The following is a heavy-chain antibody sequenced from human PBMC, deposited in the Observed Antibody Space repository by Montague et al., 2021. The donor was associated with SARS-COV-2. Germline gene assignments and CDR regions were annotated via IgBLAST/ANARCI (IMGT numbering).Heavy chain of an antibody. J-gene: IGHJ4*02. Sequence: PALVKPTQTLTLTCTFSGFSLSTDGVGVGWIRQPPGKALEWLALIYWDDDKRYRPGLQSRLTITKGTSENQVVLTMTNMDPVDTATYYCAHRYYSGSGGSESVVFDYWGQGTLVTVSS. CDR3: AHRYYSGSGGSESVVFDY. V-gene: IGHV2-5*02. CDR2: IYWDDDK. D-gene: IGHD3-10*01. CDR1: GFSLSTDGVG.